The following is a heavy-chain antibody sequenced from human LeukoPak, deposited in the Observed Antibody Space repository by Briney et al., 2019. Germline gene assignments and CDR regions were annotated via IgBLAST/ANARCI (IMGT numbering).Heavy chain of an antibody. CDR3: AKETAVVGWYHGMDV. J-gene: IGHJ6*02. V-gene: IGHV3-23*01. Sequence: GGSLRLPCAASGFTFSNYAMSWVRQAPGKGLEWVSTISGSGGSTYYADSVKSRFTISRDNSKNTLYLQMNSLRAEDTAVYYCAKETAVVGWYHGMDVWGQWTTVTVSS. D-gene: IGHD6-19*01. CDR2: ISGSGGST. CDR1: GFTFSNYA.